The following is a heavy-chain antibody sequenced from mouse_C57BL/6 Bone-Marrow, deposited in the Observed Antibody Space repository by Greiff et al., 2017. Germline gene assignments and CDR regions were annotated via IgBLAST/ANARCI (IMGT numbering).Heavy chain of an antibody. V-gene: IGHV1-64*01. CDR1: GYTFTSYW. D-gene: IGHD1-1*01. CDR3: ARGTYGSSPYFDY. Sequence: QVQLQQPGAELVKPGASVKLSCKASGYTFTSYWMHWVKQRPGQGLEWIGMIHPNSGSTNYNEKFKSKATLTVDKSSSTAYMQLSSLTSEDSAVYYCARGTYGSSPYFDYWGQGTTLTVSS. CDR2: IHPNSGST. J-gene: IGHJ2*01.